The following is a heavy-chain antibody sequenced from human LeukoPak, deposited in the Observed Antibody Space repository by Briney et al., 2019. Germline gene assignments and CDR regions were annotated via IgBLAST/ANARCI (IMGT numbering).Heavy chain of an antibody. D-gene: IGHD6-19*01. J-gene: IGHJ4*02. CDR3: AKDARSGYSSNLFDY. CDR2: IRYDGSNK. V-gene: IGHV3-30*02. CDR1: GFTFSSYG. Sequence: GGSLRLSCAASGFTFSSYGMHSVRQAPGKGLEWVAFIRYDGSNKYYADSVKGRFTISRDISKNTLYLQMNSLRAEDTAVYYCAKDARSGYSSNLFDYWGQGTLVTVSS.